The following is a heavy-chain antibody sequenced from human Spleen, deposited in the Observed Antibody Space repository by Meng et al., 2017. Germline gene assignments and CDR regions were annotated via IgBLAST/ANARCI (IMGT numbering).Heavy chain of an antibody. CDR3: ARKAGNCTSTTCYSLDY. V-gene: IGHV1-69*05. CDR2: INAVFGTT. D-gene: IGHD2-2*01. J-gene: IGHJ4*02. Sequence: SVKVSCKASGGTFSSYAISWVRQAPGQGLEWMGGINAVFGTTNYAQKFQGRVTITTDESTSTVYMELTRLTSEDTAVYFCARKAGNCTSTTCYSLDYWGQGTLVTVSS. CDR1: GGTFSSYA.